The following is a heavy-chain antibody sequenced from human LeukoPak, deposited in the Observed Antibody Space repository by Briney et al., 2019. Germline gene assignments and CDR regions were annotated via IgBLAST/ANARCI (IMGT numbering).Heavy chain of an antibody. D-gene: IGHD3-3*01. J-gene: IGHJ4*02. CDR2: ISGSGGST. CDR3: ATSTAPNYDFWSEKYYFDY. Sequence: PGGSLTLSCAASGFTFSSYAMSWVRQAPGKGLEWVSAISGSGGSTYYADSVKGRFTISRDNSKNTLYLQMNSLRAEDTAVYYCATSTAPNYDFWSEKYYFDYWGQGTLVTVSS. CDR1: GFTFSSYA. V-gene: IGHV3-23*01.